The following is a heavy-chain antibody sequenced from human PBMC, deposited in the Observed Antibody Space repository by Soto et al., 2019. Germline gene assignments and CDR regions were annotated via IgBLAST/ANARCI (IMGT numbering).Heavy chain of an antibody. Sequence: PSETLSLTCAVSGASISSSNWWSWVRQPPGEGLEWIGEIYHSGSTNYNPSLKSRVTISVDKSKNQFSLKLSSVTAADTAVYYCARPSPYYYYGMDVWGQGTTVTVSS. CDR1: GASISSSNW. CDR3: ARPSPYYYYGMDV. CDR2: IYHSGST. V-gene: IGHV4-4*02. J-gene: IGHJ6*02.